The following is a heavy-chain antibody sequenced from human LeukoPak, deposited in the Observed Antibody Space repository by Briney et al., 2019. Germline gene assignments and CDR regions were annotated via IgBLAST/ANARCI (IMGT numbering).Heavy chain of an antibody. CDR2: IHTSGST. CDR1: GYSISSGYY. J-gene: IGHJ4*02. Sequence: PSETLSLTCTVSGYSISSGYYWSWIRQPAGKGLEWIGRIHTSGSTHYNPSLKSRVTMSVDTSKNQFSLKLSSVTAADTAMYYCARDTYIYGSSAYYFDYWGQGTLVTVSS. D-gene: IGHD5-18*01. CDR3: ARDTYIYGSSAYYFDY. V-gene: IGHV4-4*07.